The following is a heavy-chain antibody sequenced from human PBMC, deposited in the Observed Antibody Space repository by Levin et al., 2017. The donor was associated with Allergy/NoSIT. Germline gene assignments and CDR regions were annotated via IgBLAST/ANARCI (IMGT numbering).Heavy chain of an antibody. D-gene: IGHD4-23*01. CDR2: IYYRGTA. V-gene: IGHV4-39*01. Sequence: SETLSLTCNVSGGSISSSAYYWGWIRQPPGRGLEWIANIYYRGTAYYNPSLKSRVTISVDTSQNQFSLAMASVTAADTAVYYCVRHNNYGGNPLVHSWGQGTLVTVSS. CDR1: GGSISSSAYY. CDR3: VRHNNYGGNPLVHS. J-gene: IGHJ4*02.